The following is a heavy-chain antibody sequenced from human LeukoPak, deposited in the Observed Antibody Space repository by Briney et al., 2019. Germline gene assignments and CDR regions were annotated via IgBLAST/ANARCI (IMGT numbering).Heavy chain of an antibody. V-gene: IGHV4-4*07. CDR3: ARGVEYSRSSDNILFEY. D-gene: IGHD6-6*01. Sequence: SETLSLTCTVSSGSMNKYQWNWIRQSAGKGLEWIGRIYSSGYTDYNSSLKGRITMSLDTPKNQFSLKLTSVSAADTAVYYCARGVEYSRSSDNILFEYWGQGSLVIVSS. CDR1: SGSMNKYQ. J-gene: IGHJ4*02. CDR2: IYSSGYT.